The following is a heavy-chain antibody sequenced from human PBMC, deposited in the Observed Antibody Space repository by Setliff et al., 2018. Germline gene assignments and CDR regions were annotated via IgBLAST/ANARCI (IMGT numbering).Heavy chain of an antibody. D-gene: IGHD2-15*01. J-gene: IGHJ6*03. CDR1: GGSFSGYY. CDR2: INHSGST. V-gene: IGHV4-34*01. CDR3: ARLYDFCSGGNCYSGYSGYYYYMDV. Sequence: PSETLSLTCAVYGGSFSGYYWSWIRQPPGKGLEWIGEINHSGSTNYNPSLKSRVTISVDTSKNQFSLKLSSVTAADTAVYYCARLYDFCSGGNCYSGYSGYYYYMDVWGKGTTVTVSS.